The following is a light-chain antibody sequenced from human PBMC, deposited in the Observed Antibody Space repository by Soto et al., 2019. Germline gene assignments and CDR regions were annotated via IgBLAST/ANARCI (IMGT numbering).Light chain of an antibody. CDR3: QQYGGSPLT. Sequence: ETVMTQSPATLSVSPGERATLSCRASQSVSSNLAWYQQKPGQPPRLLIYDTSTRATGIPTRFSGSGSGTDFALTISSLQPEDFGVYYCQQYGGSPLTSGPGTKVDIK. CDR2: DTS. CDR1: QSVSSN. J-gene: IGKJ3*01. V-gene: IGKV3D-15*01.